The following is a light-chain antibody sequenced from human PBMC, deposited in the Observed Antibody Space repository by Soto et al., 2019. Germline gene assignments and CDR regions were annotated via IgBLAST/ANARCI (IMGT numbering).Light chain of an antibody. CDR1: QGISND. Sequence: DIQMTQSPPSLSASVGDRVTITCRASQGISNDLAWYQQKSGKVPNLLIYAASTLQSGVPSRFSGSGAGTDFTLTISSLQPEDVATYYCQRSNSAPFTFGPGTKVDLK. CDR3: QRSNSAPFT. CDR2: AAS. V-gene: IGKV1-27*01. J-gene: IGKJ3*01.